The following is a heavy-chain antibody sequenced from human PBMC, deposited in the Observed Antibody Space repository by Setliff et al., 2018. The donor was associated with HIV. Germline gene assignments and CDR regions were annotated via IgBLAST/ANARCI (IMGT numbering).Heavy chain of an antibody. CDR3: ASGREAVAGALHFDY. D-gene: IGHD6-19*01. CDR2: IYYSGST. Sequence: SETLSLTCTVSGDSIGSSSYYWAWIRQPPGKGLEWIGNIYYSGSTYYNPSLKTRVTISVDGSKNQFSLKLKSVTAADTAVYYCASGREAVAGALHFDYWGQGPLVTVSS. V-gene: IGHV4-39*01. J-gene: IGHJ4*02. CDR1: GDSIGSSSYY.